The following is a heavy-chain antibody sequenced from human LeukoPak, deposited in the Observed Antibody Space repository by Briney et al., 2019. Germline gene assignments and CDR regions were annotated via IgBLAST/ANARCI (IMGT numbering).Heavy chain of an antibody. D-gene: IGHD3-10*01. V-gene: IGHV1-69*04. CDR2: IIPILGIA. CDR3: ARGYYGSGSYALDY. CDR1: GGTFSSYA. J-gene: IGHJ4*02. Sequence: SVKVSCKASGGTFSSYAISWVRQAPGQGLEWMGRIIPILGIANYAQKFQGRVTITVDKSTSTAYMELSSLRSEDTAVYYCARGYYGSGSYALDYWGQGTLVTVSS.